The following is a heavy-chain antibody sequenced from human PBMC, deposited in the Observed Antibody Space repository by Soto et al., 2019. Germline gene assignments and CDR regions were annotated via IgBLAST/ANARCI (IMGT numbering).Heavy chain of an antibody. CDR2: ISAYNGNT. CDR3: ARNGYYDSSGYRSDFDY. Sequence: QVQLVQSGAEVKKPGASVKVSCKASGYTFTSYGISCVRQAPGQGLEWMGWISAYNGNTNYAQKLQGRVTMTTHTSTSTGYMELSSLRSDDTAVYYCARNGYYDSSGYRSDFDYWGQGTLVTVSS. V-gene: IGHV1-18*01. J-gene: IGHJ4*02. D-gene: IGHD3-22*01. CDR1: GYTFTSYG.